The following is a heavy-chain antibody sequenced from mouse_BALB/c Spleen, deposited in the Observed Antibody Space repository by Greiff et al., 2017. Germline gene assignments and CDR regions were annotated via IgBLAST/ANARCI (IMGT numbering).Heavy chain of an antibody. CDR2: IYPGNVNT. J-gene: IGHJ2*01. CDR3: ARPSYDYDAGDY. Sequence: QVQLKQSGPELVKPGASVRISCKASGYTFTSYYIHWVKQRPGQGLEWIGWIYPGNVNTKYNEKFKGKATLTADKSSSTAYMQLSSLTSEDSAVYFCARPSYDYDAGDYWGQGTTLTVSS. CDR1: GYTFTSYY. D-gene: IGHD2-4*01. V-gene: IGHV1S56*01.